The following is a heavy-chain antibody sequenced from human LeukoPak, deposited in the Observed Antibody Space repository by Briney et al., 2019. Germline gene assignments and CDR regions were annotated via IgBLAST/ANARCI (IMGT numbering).Heavy chain of an antibody. V-gene: IGHV3-53*05. CDR3: ARTSLHYFGSGSYFLDVFDI. CDR1: GFTVSSNY. Sequence: GGSLRLSCAASGFTVSSNYMSWVRQAPGKGLEWVSVIYNGGSTYYADSVKGRFTISRDNSKNTLYMQMNSLRADDTAVYFCARTSLHYFGSGSYFLDVFDIWGQGTMVTVSS. CDR2: IYNGGST. J-gene: IGHJ3*02. D-gene: IGHD3-10*01.